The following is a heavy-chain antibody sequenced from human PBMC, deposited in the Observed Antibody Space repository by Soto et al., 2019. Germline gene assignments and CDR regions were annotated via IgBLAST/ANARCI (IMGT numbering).Heavy chain of an antibody. J-gene: IGHJ3*02. Sequence: GESLKISCKGSGYNFANFWIGWVRQMPGKGLEWMGMIFPDDSDTKNSPSLEGQITMSVDKSDSSAYLQWRSLKASDTAIYYCAAGYSTGLDAFAIWGQGTMVTV. CDR2: IFPDDSDT. V-gene: IGHV5-51*01. CDR1: GYNFANFW. CDR3: AAGYSTGLDAFAI. D-gene: IGHD2-8*02.